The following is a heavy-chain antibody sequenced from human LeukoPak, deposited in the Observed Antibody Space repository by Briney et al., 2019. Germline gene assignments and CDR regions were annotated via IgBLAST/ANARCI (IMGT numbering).Heavy chain of an antibody. CDR3: ACTTKGSWHDDAFDI. J-gene: IGHJ3*02. Sequence: PSETLSLTCAVSGYFISSGYYWGWIRQPPGKGREGIGSIYHSGNSYYNPSLKSRITISVDTSKNQFSLKLSSVTAAETAVYYCACTTKGSWHDDAFDIWGQGTMVTASS. CDR2: IYHSGNS. D-gene: IGHD6-13*01. CDR1: GYFISSGYY. V-gene: IGHV4-38-2*01.